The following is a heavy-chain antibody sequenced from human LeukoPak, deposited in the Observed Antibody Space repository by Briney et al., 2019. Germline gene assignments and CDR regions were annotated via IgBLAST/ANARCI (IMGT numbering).Heavy chain of an antibody. Sequence: PSGTLSLTCAVSGASIDSHSWWSWVRQPPGKGLEWIGEIYHSGGANYKPSLKSRVTMSVDTSKNHFSLKLTSVTAADTAVYYCAYNRNFALDNWGQGTLVTVSS. V-gene: IGHV4-4*02. CDR2: IYHSGGA. D-gene: IGHD1-14*01. CDR1: GASIDSHSW. J-gene: IGHJ4*02. CDR3: AYNRNFALDN.